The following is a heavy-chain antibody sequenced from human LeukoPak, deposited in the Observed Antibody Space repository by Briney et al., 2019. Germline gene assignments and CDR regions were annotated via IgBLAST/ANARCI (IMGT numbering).Heavy chain of an antibody. Sequence: PSETLSLTCAVSGASSSGHYRSWIRQPPGKGLEWIGEINHSGSTNYNPSLKSRVTISVDTSKNQFSLKLSSVTAADTAVYYCARGRGLLWFGELLYYYGMDVWGQGTTVTVSS. CDR3: ARGRGLLWFGELLYYYGMDV. J-gene: IGHJ6*02. CDR1: GASSSGHY. D-gene: IGHD3-10*01. CDR2: INHSGST. V-gene: IGHV4-34*01.